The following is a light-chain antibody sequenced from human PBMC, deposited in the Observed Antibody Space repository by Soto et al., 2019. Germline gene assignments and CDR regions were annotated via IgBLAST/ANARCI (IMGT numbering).Light chain of an antibody. CDR1: SRDVGGYNY. Sequence: QSVLTQPASVSGSPGQSITISCTGTSRDVGGYNYVSWYQQHPGKAPKLIIYDVSNRPSGVSNRFSGSKSGNPAALTISGLQAEDEADYYCSSYTSSSTYVVFGGGTTLTVL. CDR3: SSYTSSSTYVV. CDR2: DVS. V-gene: IGLV2-14*01. J-gene: IGLJ2*01.